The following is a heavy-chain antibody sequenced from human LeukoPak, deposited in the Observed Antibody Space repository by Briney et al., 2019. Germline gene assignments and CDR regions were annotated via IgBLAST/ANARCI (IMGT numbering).Heavy chain of an antibody. J-gene: IGHJ4*02. Sequence: SETLSLTCTVSGYSISSGYYWGWIRQPPGKGLEWIGSIYHSGSTYYNPSLKSRVTISVDTSKNQFSLKLSSVTAADTAVYYCARDEIMDYYDSSGYYYGGNYWGQGTLVTVSP. D-gene: IGHD3-22*01. V-gene: IGHV4-38-2*02. CDR2: IYHSGST. CDR1: GYSISSGYY. CDR3: ARDEIMDYYDSSGYYYGGNY.